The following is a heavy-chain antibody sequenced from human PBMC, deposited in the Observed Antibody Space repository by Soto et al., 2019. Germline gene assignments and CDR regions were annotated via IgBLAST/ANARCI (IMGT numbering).Heavy chain of an antibody. CDR2: ISYDGSNK. CDR1: GFTFSSYG. D-gene: IGHD3-3*01. CDR3: AKDRQYYDFWTTLDI. Sequence: ESGGGVVQPGRSLRLSCAASGFTFSSYGMHWVRQAPGKGLEWVAVISYDGSNKYYADSVKGRFTISRDNSKNTLYLQMNSLRAEDTAVYYCAKDRQYYDFWTTLDIWGQGTMVTVSS. J-gene: IGHJ3*02. V-gene: IGHV3-30*18.